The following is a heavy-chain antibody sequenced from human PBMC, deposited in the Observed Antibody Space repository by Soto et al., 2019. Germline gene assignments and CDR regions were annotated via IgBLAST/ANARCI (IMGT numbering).Heavy chain of an antibody. CDR2: INSDGSST. CDR1: GFTFSSYW. V-gene: IGHV3-74*01. CDR3: ARAVGPMDV. J-gene: IGHJ6*02. Sequence: LRLSCAASGFTFSSYWMHWVRQAPGNVLVWVSRINSDGSSTSYADSVKGRFTISRDNAKNTLYLQMNSLRAEDTAVYYCARAVGPMDVWGQGTTVTVSS. D-gene: IGHD3-3*01.